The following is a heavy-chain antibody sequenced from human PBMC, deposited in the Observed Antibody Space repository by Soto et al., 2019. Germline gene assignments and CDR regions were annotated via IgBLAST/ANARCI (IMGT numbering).Heavy chain of an antibody. D-gene: IGHD3-3*01. Sequence: EVQLVESGGGLVQPGGSLRLYCAASGFTFSSYEMNWVRQAPGKGLEWVSYISSGGTTIYYADSVKGRFTISRDNAKNSLYLQMKSLRADDTAVYYCARDTLNGVVSPQEFDYWGQGSLVTVSS. V-gene: IGHV3-48*03. J-gene: IGHJ4*02. CDR1: GFTFSSYE. CDR2: ISSGGTTI. CDR3: ARDTLNGVVSPQEFDY.